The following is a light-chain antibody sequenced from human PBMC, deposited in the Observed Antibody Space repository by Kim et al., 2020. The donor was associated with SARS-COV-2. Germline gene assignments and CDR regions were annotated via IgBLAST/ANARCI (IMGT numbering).Light chain of an antibody. Sequence: LAPGERATLSCRASKSVTSSNLAWFQQKPGQAPGLLIYGTSSRATGIPARFSGSGSGTDFTLTISRLEPEDFAVYYCQQYDNSPYTFGQGTKLEI. J-gene: IGKJ2*01. CDR1: KSVTSSN. V-gene: IGKV3-20*01. CDR3: QQYDNSPYT. CDR2: GTS.